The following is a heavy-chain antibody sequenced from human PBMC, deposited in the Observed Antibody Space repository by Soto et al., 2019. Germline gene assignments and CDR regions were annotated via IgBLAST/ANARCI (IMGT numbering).Heavy chain of an antibody. CDR2: ITRDGYNK. V-gene: IGHV3-30*04. D-gene: IGHD6-6*01. CDR1: GFIFKNYA. CDR3: TKSSEGSSSVGMDY. J-gene: IGHJ4*02. Sequence: QVQLVESGGGVVQPGRSLRLSCAVSGFIFKNYALNWVRQAPGKGLEWVASITRDGYNKYYADSVKGRFTISRDNSKNTMSLQMTALRVEDSSVYYCTKSSEGSSSVGMDYWGPGTLVTVSS.